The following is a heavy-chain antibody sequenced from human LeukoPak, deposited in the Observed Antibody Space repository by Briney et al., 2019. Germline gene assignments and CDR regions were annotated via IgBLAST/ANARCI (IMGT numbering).Heavy chain of an antibody. CDR1: GFTFSDYS. CDR2: IRSIAYGGTT. D-gene: IGHD3-3*01. J-gene: IGHJ4*02. Sequence: GSLRLSCRTSGFTFSDYSMIWVRQAPGKGLEWVGFIRSIAYGGTTEHAASVKDRFTISRDDSKSVAYLDMYSLKTEDTGVYYCTRDASYYDFWSGYSNWGQGTLVTVSS. CDR3: TRDASYYDFWSGYSN. V-gene: IGHV3-49*04.